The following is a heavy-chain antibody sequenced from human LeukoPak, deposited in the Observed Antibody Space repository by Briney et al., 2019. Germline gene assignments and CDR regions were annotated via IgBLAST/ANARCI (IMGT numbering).Heavy chain of an antibody. Sequence: ASVKVSCKASGYTFTSYYMHWVRQAPGQGLEWMGIINPSGGSTSYAQKFQGRVTTTRDMSTSTVYMELSSLRSEDTAVYYCATVTAAGRDYYYYYYMDVWGKGTTVTVSS. D-gene: IGHD6-13*01. V-gene: IGHV1-46*01. CDR3: ATVTAAGRDYYYYYYMDV. J-gene: IGHJ6*03. CDR2: INPSGGST. CDR1: GYTFTSYY.